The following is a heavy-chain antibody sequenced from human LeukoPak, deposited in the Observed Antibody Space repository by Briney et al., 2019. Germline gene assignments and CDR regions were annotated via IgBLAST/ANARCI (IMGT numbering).Heavy chain of an antibody. Sequence: EASVKVSCKASGYTFTSYGISWVRQALGQGLEWMGWISAYNGNTNYAQKLQGRVTMTTDTSTSTAYMELRSLRSNDTAVYYCARGSGKRLGYCYMDVWGKGTTVTVSS. J-gene: IGHJ6*03. CDR3: ARGSGKRLGYCYMDV. CDR1: GYTFTSYG. D-gene: IGHD3-16*01. V-gene: IGHV1-18*01. CDR2: ISAYNGNT.